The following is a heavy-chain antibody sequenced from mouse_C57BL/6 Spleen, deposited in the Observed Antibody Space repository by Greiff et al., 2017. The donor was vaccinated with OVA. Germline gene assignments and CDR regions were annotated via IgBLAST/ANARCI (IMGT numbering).Heavy chain of an antibody. Sequence: VKVVESGAELVKPGASVKLSCKASGYTFTEYTIHWVKQRSGQGLEWIGWFYPGSGSIKYNEKFKDKATLTADKSSSTVYMELSRLTSEDSAVYFCARHEEDYSNLSWFAYWGQGTLVTVSA. CDR1: GYTFTEYT. CDR3: ARHEEDYSNLSWFAY. D-gene: IGHD2-5*01. J-gene: IGHJ3*01. V-gene: IGHV1-62-2*01. CDR2: FYPGSGSI.